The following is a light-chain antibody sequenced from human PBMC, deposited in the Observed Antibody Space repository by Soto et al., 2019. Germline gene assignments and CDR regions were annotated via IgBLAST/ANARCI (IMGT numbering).Light chain of an antibody. CDR2: DVN. Sequence: QSALTQPRSVSGSPGQSVTFSCTGTSSVVGGFDYVSWVQQHPGKVPKLMIYDVNKRPSGVPDRFSGSKYGNTASLTISGLHAGDEANYYCCSYAGTFRVYAFGTGTKLTVL. CDR3: CSYAGTFRVYA. V-gene: IGLV2-11*01. CDR1: SSVVGGFDY. J-gene: IGLJ1*01.